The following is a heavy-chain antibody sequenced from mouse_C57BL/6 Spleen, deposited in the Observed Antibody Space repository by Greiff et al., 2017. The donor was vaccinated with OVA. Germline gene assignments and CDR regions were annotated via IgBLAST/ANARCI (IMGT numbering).Heavy chain of an antibody. V-gene: IGHV1-82*01. CDR1: GYAFRSSW. J-gene: IGHJ3*01. Sequence: QVQLQQSGPELVKPGASVKISCKASGYAFRSSWLNWVTPRPGKGLEWIGRLYPGDGETKYNGKFKGKATLTADNSSSTAYMQLRSLTSEDTAVYFGARGGYYDYDGVFADWGQGTLVTVSA. CDR2: LYPGDGET. CDR3: ARGGYYDYDGVFAD. D-gene: IGHD2-4*01.